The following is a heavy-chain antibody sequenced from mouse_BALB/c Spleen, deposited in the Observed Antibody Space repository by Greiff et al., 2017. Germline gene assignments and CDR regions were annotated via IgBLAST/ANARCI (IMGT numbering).Heavy chain of an antibody. D-gene: IGHD2-14*01. CDR1: GYSFTSYW. CDR3: TYYRYEEPMDY. CDR2: IYPGNSDT. J-gene: IGHJ4*01. Sequence: EVQLQQSGTVLARPGASVKMSCKASGYSFTSYWMHWVKQRPGQGLEWIGAIYPGNSDTSYNQKFKGKAKLTAVTSASTAYMELSSLTNEDSAVYYCTYYRYEEPMDYWGQGTSVTVSS. V-gene: IGHV1-5*01.